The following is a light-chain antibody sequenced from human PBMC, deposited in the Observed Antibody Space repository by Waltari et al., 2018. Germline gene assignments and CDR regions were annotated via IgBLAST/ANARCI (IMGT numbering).Light chain of an antibody. CDR3: MFWPNNVWV. V-gene: IGLV5-37*01. CDR2: YKSDPEK. Sequence: QPVLTQPPSSSASPGDSARLTCTLPSDINVGNFIIYWYQQKPGSPPRFLLYYKSDPEKARGSGVPGRFSGSKDASANAGILLISGLRSEDEADYYCMFWPNNVWVFGGGTKLTVL. CDR1: SDINVGNFI. J-gene: IGLJ3*02.